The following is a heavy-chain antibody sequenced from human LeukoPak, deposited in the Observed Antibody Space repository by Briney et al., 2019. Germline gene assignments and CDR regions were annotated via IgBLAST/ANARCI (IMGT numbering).Heavy chain of an antibody. Sequence: GGSLRLSCAASGFTFSSYSMNWVRQAPGKGLVWVSYINSDGSSIKYADSVKGRFTISRDNAKNTVYLQMNSLRAEDTATYYCARVCSGGSCYGGGDYWGQGTLVTVSS. CDR2: INSDGSSI. D-gene: IGHD2-15*01. CDR3: ARVCSGGSCYGGGDY. CDR1: GFTFSSYS. V-gene: IGHV3-74*03. J-gene: IGHJ4*02.